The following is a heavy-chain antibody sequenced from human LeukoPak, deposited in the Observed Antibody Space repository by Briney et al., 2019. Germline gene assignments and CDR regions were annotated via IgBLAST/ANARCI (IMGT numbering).Heavy chain of an antibody. V-gene: IGHV1-69*05. Sequence: SAKVSCKASGGTFSSYAISWVRQAPGQGLEWMGGIIPIFGTANYAQKFQGRVTITTDESTSTAYMELSSLRSEDTAVYYCARAVGYYYYMDVWGKGTTVTVSS. CDR2: IIPIFGTA. CDR3: ARAVGYYYYMDV. J-gene: IGHJ6*03. D-gene: IGHD6-19*01. CDR1: GGTFSSYA.